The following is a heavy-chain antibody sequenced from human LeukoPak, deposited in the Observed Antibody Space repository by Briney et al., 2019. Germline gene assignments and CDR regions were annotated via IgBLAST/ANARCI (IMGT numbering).Heavy chain of an antibody. D-gene: IGHD3-16*01. CDR2: MNPKSGDT. CDR3: ARGPLFGLPNYYYYALDV. V-gene: IGHV1-8*01. Sequence: GASVTVSCKASGYTFTAYDINWVRQATGQGLEWMGWMNPKSGDTGYTQKFQGRVTMTRDTSISTAYMELSSLTSEDTAVYYCARGPLFGLPNYYYYALDVWGLGTTVTVSS. CDR1: GYTFTAYD. J-gene: IGHJ6*02.